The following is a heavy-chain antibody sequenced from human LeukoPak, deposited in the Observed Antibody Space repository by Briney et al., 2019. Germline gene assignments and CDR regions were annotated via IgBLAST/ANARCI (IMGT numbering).Heavy chain of an antibody. J-gene: IGHJ4*02. CDR3: ARSHSNYFDH. CDR1: GYIFIDYY. CDR2: INPRTGST. Sequence: APVKVSCKPSGYIFIDYYVHWIRQAPGRSLEWMGLINPRTGSTDYAQMFQDRVTMTRDTSISTASMELMNLTSDDTAVYYCARSHSNYFDHWGQGALVTVSS. V-gene: IGHV1-2*02.